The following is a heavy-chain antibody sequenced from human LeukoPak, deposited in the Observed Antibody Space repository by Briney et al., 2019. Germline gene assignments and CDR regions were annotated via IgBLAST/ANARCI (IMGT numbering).Heavy chain of an antibody. CDR1: GFTFSSYI. CDR3: ARDYLGSITVTFPVPLVY. Sequence: GGSLRLSCEASGFTFSSYIMTWVRQAPGKGLEWVAVISYDGSNKYYADSVKGRFTISRDNSKNTLYLQMNSLRAEDTAVYYCARDYLGSITVTFPVPLVYWGQGTLVTVSS. D-gene: IGHD4-17*01. V-gene: IGHV3-30*01. J-gene: IGHJ4*02. CDR2: ISYDGSNK.